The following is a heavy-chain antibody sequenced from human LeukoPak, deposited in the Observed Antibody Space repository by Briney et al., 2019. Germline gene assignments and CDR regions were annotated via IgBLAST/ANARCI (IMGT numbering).Heavy chain of an antibody. CDR3: ARIGIAVAAHAVYFDY. D-gene: IGHD6-19*01. CDR2: ISSSSSTI. V-gene: IGHV3-48*01. CDR1: GFTFSSYS. J-gene: IGHJ4*02. Sequence: PGGSLRLSCAASGFTFSSYSMNWVRQAPGKGLEWVSYISSSSSTIYYADSVKGRFTISRDDSKNTVYLQMNGLRAEDTAVYYCARIGIAVAAHAVYFDYWGQGTLVTVSS.